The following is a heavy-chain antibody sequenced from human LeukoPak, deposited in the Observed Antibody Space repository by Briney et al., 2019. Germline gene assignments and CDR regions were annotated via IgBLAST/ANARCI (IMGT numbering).Heavy chain of an antibody. CDR3: AKFRVVTTFFWFDP. Sequence: GRPRRLSCAASGFTFSSYAMSWFGQAPGKGLEWVSAISVSGGSTYYADSVKGRFTISRDNSKNTPYLQMNSLRAETTAVYYCAKFRVVTTFFWFDPWGQGTLVTVSS. CDR2: ISVSGGST. J-gene: IGHJ5*02. V-gene: IGHV3-23*01. D-gene: IGHD2-21*02. CDR1: GFTFSSYA.